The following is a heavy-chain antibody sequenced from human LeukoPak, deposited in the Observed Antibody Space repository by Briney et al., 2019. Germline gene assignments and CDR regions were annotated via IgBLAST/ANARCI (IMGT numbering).Heavy chain of an antibody. J-gene: IGHJ3*02. CDR1: GYTFTSYY. V-gene: IGHV1-46*01. CDR3: ARAPSWYCDSSVAFDI. D-gene: IGHD3-22*01. CDR2: INPSGGST. Sequence: GASVKVSCKASGYTFTSYYMHWVRQAPGQGLEWMGIINPSGGSTSYAQKFQGRVTMTRDTSTSTVYMELSSLRSEDTAVYYCARAPSWYCDSSVAFDIWGQGTMVTVSS.